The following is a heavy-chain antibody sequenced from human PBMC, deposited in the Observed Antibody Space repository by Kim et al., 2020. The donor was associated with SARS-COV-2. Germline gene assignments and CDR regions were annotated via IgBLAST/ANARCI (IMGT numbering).Heavy chain of an antibody. Sequence: SETLSLTCAVYGGSFSGYYWSWIRQPPGKGLEWIGEINHSGSTNYNPSLKSRVTISVDTSKNQFSLKLSSVTAADTAVYYCARGRGSYARPYFDYWGQGTLVTVSS. V-gene: IGHV4-34*01. CDR1: GGSFSGYY. D-gene: IGHD1-26*01. J-gene: IGHJ4*02. CDR3: ARGRGSYARPYFDY. CDR2: INHSGST.